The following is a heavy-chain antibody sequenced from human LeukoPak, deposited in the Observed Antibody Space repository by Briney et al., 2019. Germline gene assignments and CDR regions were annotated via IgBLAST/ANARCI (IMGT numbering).Heavy chain of an antibody. CDR3: ARVKSDTATNDY. V-gene: IGHV3-7*05. CDR1: GFTFSSYW. CDR2: IKQDGSEK. Sequence: GGSLRLSCAASGFTFSSYWMSWFRQAPGKGLEWVANIKQDGSEKYYVDSVKGRFTTSRDNAKSSLSLQMNSLRVEDTAVYYCARVKSDTATNDYWGQGTLVTVSS. D-gene: IGHD5-18*01. J-gene: IGHJ4*02.